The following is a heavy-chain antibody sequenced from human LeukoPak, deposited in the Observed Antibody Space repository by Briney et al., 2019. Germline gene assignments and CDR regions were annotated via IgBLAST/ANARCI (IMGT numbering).Heavy chain of an antibody. J-gene: IGHJ4*02. V-gene: IGHV3-7*04. Sequence: PGGSLRLSCAASGFTFSRFWMTWVRQAPGKGLEYVANINGDGREKYYVDSAKGRFTISRDNVRNSLFLQMSSLRVEDTAVYYCARDNSAEKGQQLANWGQGTRVTVST. CDR2: INGDGREK. CDR3: ARDNSAEKGQQLAN. D-gene: IGHD6-13*01. CDR1: GFTFSRFW.